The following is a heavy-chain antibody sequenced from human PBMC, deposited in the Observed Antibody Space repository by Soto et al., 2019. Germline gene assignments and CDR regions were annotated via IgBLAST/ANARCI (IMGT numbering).Heavy chain of an antibody. CDR2: ISAYNGNT. Sequence: ASVKVSCKASGDTFASFGFSWVRQAPGQGLEWLGWISAYNGNTHYAQKVRDRVTLTTDTSTNTAYMELRSLTSDDTAVYYCARDQESITDRILQYWGQGTRVPSPQ. D-gene: IGHD3-10*01. CDR3: ARDQESITDRILQY. CDR1: GDTFASFG. J-gene: IGHJ4*02. V-gene: IGHV1-18*01.